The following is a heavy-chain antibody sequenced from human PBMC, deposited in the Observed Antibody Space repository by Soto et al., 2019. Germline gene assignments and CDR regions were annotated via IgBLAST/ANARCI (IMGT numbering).Heavy chain of an antibody. D-gene: IGHD3-3*01. CDR1: GDSVSSNSAA. CDR2: TYYRSKWYN. CDR3: ARVLGLEGFLVMDV. Sequence: PSQTLSRTCAISGDSVSSNSAAWNWIRQSPSRGLEWLGRTYYRSKWYNDYAVSVKSRITINPDTSKNQFSLQLNTVTPEDTAVYYCARVLGLEGFLVMDVWGQGTTVTVSS. J-gene: IGHJ6*02. V-gene: IGHV6-1*01.